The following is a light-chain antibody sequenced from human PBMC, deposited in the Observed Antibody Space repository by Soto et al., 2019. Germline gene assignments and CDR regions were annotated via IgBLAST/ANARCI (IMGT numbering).Light chain of an antibody. CDR1: QSVSSNK. Sequence: EIVLTQSPGTLSLSPGERVTLSCRASQSVSSNKLAWYHQKPGQAPRLLIYGASNRATATPVRFSGTGSGTDFTLTIGRLEAEDQGVYFCQQYGTSPRTFGQGTKLEIK. CDR2: GAS. CDR3: QQYGTSPRT. V-gene: IGKV3-20*01. J-gene: IGKJ2*01.